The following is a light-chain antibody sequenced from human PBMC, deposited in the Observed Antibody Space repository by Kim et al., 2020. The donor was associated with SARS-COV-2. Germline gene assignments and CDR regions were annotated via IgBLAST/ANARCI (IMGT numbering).Light chain of an antibody. Sequence: SYELTQPPSVSVAPGKTARITCGGNNIGSKSVHWYQQKPGQAPVLVIYYDSDRPSGIPERFSDSNSGNTATLTISRVEAGDEADYYCQAWDRSSDHQVF. V-gene: IGLV3-21*04. CDR3: QAWDRSSDHQV. CDR2: YDS. CDR1: NIGSKS. J-gene: IGLJ3*02.